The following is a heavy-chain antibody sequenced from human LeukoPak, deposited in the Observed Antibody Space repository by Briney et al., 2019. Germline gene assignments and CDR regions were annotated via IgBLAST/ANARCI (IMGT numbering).Heavy chain of an antibody. CDR2: ISSNGKNK. Sequence: GGSLRLSCAASGFTFSSYGIHWVRQAPGKWLEWVSLISSNGKNKDYADSVKGRFTISRDNSKNTLYLQMNSLRAEDTAVYYCARPLYYYDSSGALAVWGEGNTVTVTS. J-gene: IGHJ6*04. V-gene: IGHV3-30*04. CDR3: ARPLYYYDSSGALAV. CDR1: GFTFSSYG. D-gene: IGHD3-22*01.